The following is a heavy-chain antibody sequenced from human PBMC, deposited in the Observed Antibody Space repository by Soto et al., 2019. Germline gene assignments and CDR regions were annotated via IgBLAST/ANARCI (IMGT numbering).Heavy chain of an antibody. Sequence: TGGSLRLSCAASGFTFSNAWMSWVRQAPGKGLEWVGRIKSKTDGGTTDYAAPVKGRFTISRDDSKNTLYLQMNSLKTEDTAVYYCTTTLMYYDYIWGSQNLDYWGQGTLVTVSS. CDR3: TTTLMYYDYIWGSQNLDY. J-gene: IGHJ4*02. CDR1: GFTFSNAW. D-gene: IGHD3-16*01. V-gene: IGHV3-15*01. CDR2: IKSKTDGGTT.